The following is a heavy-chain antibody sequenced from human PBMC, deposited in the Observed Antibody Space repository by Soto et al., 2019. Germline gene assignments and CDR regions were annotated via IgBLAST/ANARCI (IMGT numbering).Heavy chain of an antibody. CDR2: IYYSGNT. J-gene: IGHJ4*02. CDR3: ERSYLGGNCDS. CDR1: GDSMTSYY. Sequence: SETLSLTCTVSGDSMTSYYCTWIRRPPCKGLEWIGYIYYSGNTDYNPSLQSRVSISIDTSRKQFSLNLSSVTAADTAMYYCERSYLGGNCDSCGQGTRVAVSS. V-gene: IGHV4-59*01. D-gene: IGHD2-15*01.